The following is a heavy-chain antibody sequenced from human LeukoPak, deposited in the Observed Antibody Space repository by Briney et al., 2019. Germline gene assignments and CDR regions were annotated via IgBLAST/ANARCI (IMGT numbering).Heavy chain of an antibody. J-gene: IGHJ6*02. V-gene: IGHV3-30*03. D-gene: IGHD6-13*01. CDR1: GFTFSSYG. CDR3: GGIAAAGTVYYYYGMDV. Sequence: HAGGSLRLSCAASGFTFSSYGMHWVRQAPGKGLEWVAVISYDGSNKYYADSVKGRFTISRDNSKNTLYLQMNSLRAEDTAVYYCGGIAAAGTVYYYYGMDVWGQGTTVTVSS. CDR2: ISYDGSNK.